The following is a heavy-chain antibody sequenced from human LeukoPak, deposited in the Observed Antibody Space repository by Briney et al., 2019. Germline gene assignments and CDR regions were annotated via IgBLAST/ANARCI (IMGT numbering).Heavy chain of an antibody. Sequence: QPGGSLRLSCAASGFTFSSYWMHWVHQAPGKGLVWVSRINSDGSTTNYADSVKGRFTISRDNAKNTLGLHMNSLRAEDTAVYYCARRSSGSPPYYFDYWGQGTLVTVSS. CDR1: GFTFSSYW. CDR3: ARRSSGSPPYYFDY. J-gene: IGHJ4*02. CDR2: INSDGSTT. D-gene: IGHD1-26*01. V-gene: IGHV3-74*01.